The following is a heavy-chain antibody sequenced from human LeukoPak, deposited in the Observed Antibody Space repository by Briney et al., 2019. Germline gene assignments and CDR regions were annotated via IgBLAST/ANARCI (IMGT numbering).Heavy chain of an antibody. CDR1: GFTFSSYW. CDR3: ARVRGSYGYYFDY. CDR2: IKQDGSEK. Sequence: GGSLRLSCAASGFTFSSYWMSWVRQAPGKGLEWVANIKQDGSEKYYVDSVKGQFTITRDNAKNSLYLQMNSLRAEDTAVYYCARVRGSYGYYFDYWGQGTLVTVSS. V-gene: IGHV3-7*01. D-gene: IGHD1-26*01. J-gene: IGHJ4*02.